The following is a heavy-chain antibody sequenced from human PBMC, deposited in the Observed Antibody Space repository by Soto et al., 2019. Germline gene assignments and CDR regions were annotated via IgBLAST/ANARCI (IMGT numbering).Heavy chain of an antibody. D-gene: IGHD5-18*01. V-gene: IGHV1-18*01. CDR2: ISAYNGNT. CDR1: GYTFTSYG. Sequence: QVQLVQSGAEVKKPGASVKVSCKASGYTFTSYGISWVRQAPGQGLEWMGWISAYNGNTNYAQKLQGRVTMTTDTTTSTAYMGLRSLRSADTAVYYCARSGVDTATGYYYGMDVWGHGTTVTVSS. CDR3: ARSGVDTATGYYYGMDV. J-gene: IGHJ6*02.